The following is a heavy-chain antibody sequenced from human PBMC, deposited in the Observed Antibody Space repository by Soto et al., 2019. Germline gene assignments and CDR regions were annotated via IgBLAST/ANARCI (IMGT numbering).Heavy chain of an antibody. CDR1: GYTLTTNY. CDR3: ARGEVTSSGWLFDF. CDR2: INPRSGGNT. V-gene: IGHV1-46*03. J-gene: IGHJ4*02. D-gene: IGHD6-19*01. Sequence: QVQLMQSGSEVKKPGASVKVSCRASGYTLTTNYMHWVRQAPGQGPEWVAMINPRSGGNTNYAQKCKGRVAVTSDTSTTVYLELNNLSSDDTAVYYCARGEVTSSGWLFDFWGQGTLVTVSS.